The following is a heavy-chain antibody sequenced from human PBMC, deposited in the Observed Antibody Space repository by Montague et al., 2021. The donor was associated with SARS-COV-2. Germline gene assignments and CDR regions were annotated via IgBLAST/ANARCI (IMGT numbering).Heavy chain of an antibody. CDR2: IYYTGNT. V-gene: IGHV4-39*02. CDR3: ARLKRYFDSSGSPSAFDF. D-gene: IGHD3-22*01. CDR1: GGSINNNIDY. J-gene: IGHJ3*01. Sequence: SETLSLTCTVSGGSINNNIDYWAWIRQPPGKGLEWIGSIYYTGNTYYNPSLKSRVTISVVTSKNHFTLKLSSVTAAETAVYYCARLKRYFDSSGSPSAFDFWGQETKVTVSS.